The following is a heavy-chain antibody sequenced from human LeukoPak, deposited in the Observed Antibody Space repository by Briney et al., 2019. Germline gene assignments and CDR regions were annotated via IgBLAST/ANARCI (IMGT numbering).Heavy chain of an antibody. J-gene: IGHJ4*02. D-gene: IGHD1-26*01. V-gene: IGHV3-30*03. CDR3: TRDPILGAPDYFDY. CDR2: ISYDGSNK. CDR1: GFTFSSYG. Sequence: GRSLRLSCAASGFTFSSYGMHWVRQAPGKGLEGVAVISYDGSNKYYADSVKGRFTISRDNSKNTMYLQMNNLREEDTAVYYCTRDPILGAPDYFDYWGQGTLVTVSS.